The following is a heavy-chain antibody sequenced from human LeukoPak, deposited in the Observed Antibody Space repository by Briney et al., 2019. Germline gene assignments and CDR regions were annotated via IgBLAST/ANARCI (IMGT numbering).Heavy chain of an antibody. CDR3: ARGEMATISFDY. CDR2: IIPIFGTA. Sequence: SVKVSCKASGGTFSSYAISWVRQAPGQGLEWMGGIIPIFGTANYAQKFQGRVTITTDESTSTAYMELSSLRSEDTAVYYCARGEMATISFDYWGQGTLVTLSS. CDR1: GGTFSSYA. J-gene: IGHJ4*02. D-gene: IGHD5-24*01. V-gene: IGHV1-69*05.